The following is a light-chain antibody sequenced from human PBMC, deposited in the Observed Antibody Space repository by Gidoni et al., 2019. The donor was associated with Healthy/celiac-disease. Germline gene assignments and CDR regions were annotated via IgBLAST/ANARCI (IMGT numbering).Light chain of an antibody. CDR2: DAS. CDR1: QSVSSY. V-gene: IGKV3-11*01. J-gene: IGKJ3*01. Sequence: ELVLTQSPATLSLSPGERATLSCRASQSVSSYLAWYQQKPGQAPRLHIYDASNRATGIPARFSGSGSGTDFTLTISSLEPEDFAVYYCQQRSNWLFTFGPGTKVDIK. CDR3: QQRSNWLFT.